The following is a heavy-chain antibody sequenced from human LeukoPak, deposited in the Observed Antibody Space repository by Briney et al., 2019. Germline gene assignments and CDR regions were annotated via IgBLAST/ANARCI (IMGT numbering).Heavy chain of an antibody. CDR3: ARGTGMTRVSGYYSFDY. J-gene: IGHJ4*02. Sequence: SETLSLTCTVSAGSISDYYWTWIRQPAGKGLEWIGRISSSGRTYYNPSLKSRVTISLDTSNNQFSLEVTSVTAADTAVYYCARGTGMTRVSGYYSFDYWGRGTLVTVSS. V-gene: IGHV4-4*07. CDR1: AGSISDYY. D-gene: IGHD5-12*01. CDR2: ISSSGRT.